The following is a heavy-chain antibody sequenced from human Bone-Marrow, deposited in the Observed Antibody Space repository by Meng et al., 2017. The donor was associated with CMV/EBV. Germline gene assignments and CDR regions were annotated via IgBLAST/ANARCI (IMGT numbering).Heavy chain of an antibody. CDR3: ARDWAQLNYYYYGMDV. J-gene: IGHJ6*02. Sequence: SETLSLTCTVSGGSISSSSYYWGWIRQPPGKGLEWIGSIYYSGSTYYNPSLKSRVTISVDTSKNQFSLKLSSVTAADTAVYYCARDWAQLNYYYYGMDVWGQRTTVTVSS. CDR2: IYYSGST. CDR1: GGSISSSSYY. D-gene: IGHD1-1*01. V-gene: IGHV4-39*07.